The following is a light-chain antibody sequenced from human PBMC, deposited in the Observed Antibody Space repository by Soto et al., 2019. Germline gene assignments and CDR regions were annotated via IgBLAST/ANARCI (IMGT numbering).Light chain of an antibody. CDR3: QYYSSSLSIT. CDR2: GAS. V-gene: IGKV3-20*01. J-gene: IGKJ5*01. CDR1: QSVRSTY. Sequence: EIVLTQSPGILSLSPGERATLSCRASQSVRSTYLAWYQQKPGQAPRLLIHGASSRATGIPDRFSGSGSGTDFTHTISRLEPEDFAVYYCQYYSSSLSITFGQGTRLDIK.